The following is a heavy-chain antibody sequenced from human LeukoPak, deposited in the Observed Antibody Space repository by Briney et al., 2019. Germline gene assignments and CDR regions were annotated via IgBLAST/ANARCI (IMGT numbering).Heavy chain of an antibody. CDR3: ARAAMAGTSPPDY. D-gene: IGHD6-19*01. J-gene: IGHJ4*02. Sequence: SVKVSCKASGGTFSSYAISWVRQAPGQGLEWMGGIIPIFGTANYAQKFQGRVTITADESTSTAYMELSSLKSEDTAVYYCARAAMAGTSPPDYWGQGTLVTVSS. V-gene: IGHV1-69*13. CDR1: GGTFSSYA. CDR2: IIPIFGTA.